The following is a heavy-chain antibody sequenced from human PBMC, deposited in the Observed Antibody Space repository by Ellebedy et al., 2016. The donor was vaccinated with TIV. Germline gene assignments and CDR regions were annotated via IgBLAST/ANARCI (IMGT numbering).Heavy chain of an antibody. Sequence: GESLKISCAASGFTFSTYSLNWVRQAPGKGLEWVSSISTITNYADSVRGRFTISRDNAKNSLYLQMNSLRAEDTAVYYCATDKVCFTFDIWGRGTMVTVSS. CDR3: ATDKVCFTFDI. CDR1: GFTFSTYS. CDR2: ISTITNY. J-gene: IGHJ3*02. V-gene: IGHV3-21*01.